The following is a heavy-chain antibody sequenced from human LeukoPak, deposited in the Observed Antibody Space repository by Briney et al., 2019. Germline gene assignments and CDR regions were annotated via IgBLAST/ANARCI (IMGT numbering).Heavy chain of an antibody. CDR1: GYTFTSHT. V-gene: IGHV7-4-1*02. CDR2: INTNTGNP. CDR3: ARDLVGARYYYYYGMDV. Sequence: GASVEVSCKASGYTFTSHTMNWVRQAPGQGLEWMGWINTNTGNPTYAQGFTGRFVFSLDTSVSTAYLQISSLKAEDTAVYYCARDLVGARYYYYYGMDVWGQGTTVTVSS. D-gene: IGHD1-26*01. J-gene: IGHJ6*02.